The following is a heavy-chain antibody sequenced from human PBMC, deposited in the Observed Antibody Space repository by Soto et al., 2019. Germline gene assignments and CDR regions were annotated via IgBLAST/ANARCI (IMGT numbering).Heavy chain of an antibody. J-gene: IGHJ4*02. V-gene: IGHV3-23*01. D-gene: IGHD5-12*01. CDR1: GFTVSSNY. CDR3: AKDQVGEMATIEGDDY. Sequence: GGSLRLSCAASGFTVSSNYMSWVRQAPGKGLEWVSVISGSGGNTYYAASVKGRFTISRDNSKNTLYLQMNSLRAEDTAVYYCAKDQVGEMATIEGDDYWGQGTLVTVSS. CDR2: ISGSGGNT.